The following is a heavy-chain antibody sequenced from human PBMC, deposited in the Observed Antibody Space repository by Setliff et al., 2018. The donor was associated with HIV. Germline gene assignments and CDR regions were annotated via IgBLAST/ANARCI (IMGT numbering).Heavy chain of an antibody. CDR1: GYTFTDNY. Sequence: ASVKVSCKASGYTFTDNYIHWVRQAPGQGLEWMGWIIPKSGGTNYAQRFQVRVTMTRDTSISTAYMELSRLRSDDTAVYYCAREVYYDSSPGGHGAFDIWGQGTMVTVSS. J-gene: IGHJ3*02. CDR3: AREVYYDSSPGGHGAFDI. CDR2: IIPKSGGT. V-gene: IGHV1-2*02. D-gene: IGHD3-22*01.